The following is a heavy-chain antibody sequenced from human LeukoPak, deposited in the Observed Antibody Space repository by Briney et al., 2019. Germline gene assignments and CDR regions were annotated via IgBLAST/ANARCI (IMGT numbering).Heavy chain of an antibody. J-gene: IGHJ4*02. CDR3: ARDQSKEWVDY. CDR1: GFTFSSYG. V-gene: IGHV3-33*08. D-gene: IGHD2-8*01. Sequence: GGSLRLSCAASGFTFSSYGMHWVRQAPGKGLEWVAVIWYGGSNKYYADSVKGRFTISRDNAKNTLYLQMNSLRAEDTAVYYCARDQSKEWVDYWGQGTLVTVSS. CDR2: IWYGGSNK.